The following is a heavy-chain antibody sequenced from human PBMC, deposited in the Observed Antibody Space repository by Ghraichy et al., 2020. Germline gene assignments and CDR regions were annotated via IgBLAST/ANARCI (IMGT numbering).Heavy chain of an antibody. CDR1: GGSISSSNW. CDR2: IYHSGST. CDR3: ARGVPAAIGHAFDI. D-gene: IGHD2-2*01. V-gene: IGHV4-4*02. Sequence: SETLSLTCAVSGGSISSSNWWSWVRQPPGKGLEWIGEIYHSGSTNYNPSLKSRVTISVDKSKNQFSLKLSSVTAADTAVYYCARGVPAAIGHAFDIWGQGTMVTVSS. J-gene: IGHJ3*02.